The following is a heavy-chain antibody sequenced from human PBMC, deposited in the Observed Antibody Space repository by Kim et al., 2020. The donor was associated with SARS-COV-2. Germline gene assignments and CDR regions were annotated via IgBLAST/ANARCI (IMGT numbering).Heavy chain of an antibody. CDR1: GFTFSSYS. CDR2: ISSSSSYI. CDR3: ARDSLRLGELSPGDY. D-gene: IGHD3-16*02. V-gene: IGHV3-21*01. J-gene: IGHJ4*02. Sequence: GGSLRLSCAASGFTFSSYSMNWVRQAPGKGLEWVSSISSSSSYIYYADSVKGRFTISRDNAKNSLYLQMNSLRAEDTAVYYCARDSLRLGELSPGDYWGQGTLVTVSS.